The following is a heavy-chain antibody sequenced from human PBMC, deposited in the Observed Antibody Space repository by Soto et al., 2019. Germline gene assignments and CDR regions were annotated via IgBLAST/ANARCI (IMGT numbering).Heavy chain of an antibody. V-gene: IGHV3-23*01. CDR1: GFTFSSYA. CDR3: AKGLPYSGYDYYFDY. CDR2: MSATYDNI. D-gene: IGHD5-12*01. Sequence: EVQVLGSGGGLVQPGGSLRLSCAASGFTFSSYAMSWVRQAPGKGLEWVSGMSATYDNIYYADSVKGRFTISRDNSKNTLFLQMTSLRAEDTAVYYCAKGLPYSGYDYYFDYWGQGTLVTVSS. J-gene: IGHJ4*02.